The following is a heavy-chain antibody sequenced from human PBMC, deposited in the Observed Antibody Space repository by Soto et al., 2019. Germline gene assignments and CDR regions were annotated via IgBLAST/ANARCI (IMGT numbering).Heavy chain of an antibody. D-gene: IGHD1-26*01. CDR2: IYYSGST. CDR1: GGSVNTASYY. CDR3: AREPQSGNYSHYYGLDV. V-gene: IGHV4-61*01. J-gene: IGHJ6*02. Sequence: PSETLSLTCTVSGGSVNTASYYWSWIRQPPGKGLEWIGYIYYSGSTNYNPSLKSRVTISVDTSKNQFSLQLSSVTPEDTAVYYCAREPQSGNYSHYYGLDVWGQGTTVTVSS.